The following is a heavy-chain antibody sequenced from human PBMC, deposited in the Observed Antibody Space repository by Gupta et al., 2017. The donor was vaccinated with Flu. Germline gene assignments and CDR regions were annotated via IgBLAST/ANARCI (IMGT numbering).Heavy chain of an antibody. D-gene: IGHD4-11*01. V-gene: IGHV3-48*03. CDR2: ISSSGTTI. J-gene: IGHJ6*02. Sequence: EMQLVESGGGLVQPGGPLRLSCAASGFTFSSYDMNWVRQAPGKGLEWVSYISSSGTTIYYADSVKGRFTISRDNAKNSLYLQMNSLRAEDTAVYYCAALTTDTYYYCGMDVWGQGTTVAVAS. CDR1: GFTFSSYD. CDR3: AALTTDTYYYCGMDV.